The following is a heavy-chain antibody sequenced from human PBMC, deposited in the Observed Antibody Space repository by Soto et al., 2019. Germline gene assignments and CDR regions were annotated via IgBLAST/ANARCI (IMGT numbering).Heavy chain of an antibody. CDR3: ARGPMYYDILTGYYAPDY. CDR1: GFTFSSYS. CDR2: ISSSSSTI. J-gene: IGHJ4*02. V-gene: IGHV3-48*01. D-gene: IGHD3-9*01. Sequence: PGGSLRLSCAASGFTFSSYSMNWVRQAPGKGLEWVSYISSSSSTIYYADSVKGRFTISRDNAKNSLYLQMNSLRAEDTAVYYCARGPMYYDILTGYYAPDYWGQGTLVTVSS.